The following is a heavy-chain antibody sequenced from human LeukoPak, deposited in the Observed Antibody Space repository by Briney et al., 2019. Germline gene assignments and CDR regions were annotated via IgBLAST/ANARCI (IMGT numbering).Heavy chain of an antibody. V-gene: IGHV4-39*01. D-gene: IGHD4-17*01. CDR2: IYHSGSP. J-gene: IGHJ5*02. Sequence: SETLSLTCTVSGGYISSSSFYWGWIRQPPGKGLEWIGTIYHSGSPYYNPSLNSRVTISGDTSKNQFSLKLSSVTAADTAVYYCAIVCGDYSFAWGQGTLVTVSS. CDR1: GGYISSSSFY. CDR3: AIVCGDYSFA.